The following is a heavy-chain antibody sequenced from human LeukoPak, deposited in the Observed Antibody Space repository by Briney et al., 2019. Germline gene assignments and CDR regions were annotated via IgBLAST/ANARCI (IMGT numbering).Heavy chain of an antibody. CDR3: ARGYSSSSPFDY. J-gene: IGHJ4*02. CDR1: GGSISNYY. Sequence: SSETLSLTCTVSGGSISNYYWSWIRQPPGKGLEWIGYIYTSGSTNYNPSLKSRVTISVDTSKNQFSLKLSSVTAADTAVYYCARGYSSSSPFDYWGQGTLVTVSS. V-gene: IGHV4-4*09. CDR2: IYTSGST. D-gene: IGHD6-13*01.